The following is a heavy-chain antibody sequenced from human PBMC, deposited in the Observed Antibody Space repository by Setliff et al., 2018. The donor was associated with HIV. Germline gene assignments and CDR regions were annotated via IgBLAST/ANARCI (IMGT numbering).Heavy chain of an antibody. CDR2: ISGSGGST. Sequence: PGRSLRLSCAASGFTFSSYAMSWVRQAPGKGLEWVSTISGSGGSTYYADSVKGRFTISRDNSKNTLYLQMNSLRAEDTAVYYCARYEYSSSPAFDYWGQGTLVTVSS. D-gene: IGHD6-6*01. J-gene: IGHJ4*02. V-gene: IGHV3-23*01. CDR3: ARYEYSSSPAFDY. CDR1: GFTFSSYA.